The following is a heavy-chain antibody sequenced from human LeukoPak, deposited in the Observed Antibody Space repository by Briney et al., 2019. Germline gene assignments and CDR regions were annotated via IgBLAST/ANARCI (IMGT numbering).Heavy chain of an antibody. CDR3: ARGDTGVTIFGVVSHFDY. V-gene: IGHV3-21*01. J-gene: IGHJ4*02. D-gene: IGHD3-3*01. CDR2: ISSSSSYI. Sequence: PGGSLRLSCAASGFTFSSYSMNWVRQAPGKGLEWVSSISSSSSYIYYADSVKGRFTISRDNAKNSLYLQMNSLRAEDTAVYYCARGDTGVTIFGVVSHFDYWGQGTLVTVSS. CDR1: GFTFSSYS.